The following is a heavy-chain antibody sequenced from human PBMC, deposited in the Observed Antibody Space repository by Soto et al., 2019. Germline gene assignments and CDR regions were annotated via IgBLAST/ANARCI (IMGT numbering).Heavy chain of an antibody. CDR2: ISYDGSNK. CDR1: GFTFRSYA. Sequence: GGSLRLSCAASGFTFRSYAIHWVRQAPGKGLEWVAVISYDGSNKYYADSVKGRFTISRDNSKNTLYLQMNSLRAEDTAVYYCANGYCSGGSCPYGMDVWGQGTTVTVSS. CDR3: ANGYCSGGSCPYGMDV. D-gene: IGHD2-15*01. J-gene: IGHJ6*02. V-gene: IGHV3-30-3*01.